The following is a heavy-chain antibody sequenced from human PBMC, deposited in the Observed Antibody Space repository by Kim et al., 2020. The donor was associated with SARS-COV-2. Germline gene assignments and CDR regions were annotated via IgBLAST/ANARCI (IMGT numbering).Heavy chain of an antibody. Sequence: ASVKVSCKASGYTFTSYDINWVRQAAGQGLEWMGWMNPNSGNTGYAQKFQGRFTMTRDTSISTAYMELSSLRSEDTAVYFCARFYPDFDASDIWGQGTMVTVSS. D-gene: IGHD2-21*02. V-gene: IGHV1-8*01. CDR3: ARFYPDFDASDI. CDR2: MNPNSGNT. J-gene: IGHJ3*02. CDR1: GYTFTSYD.